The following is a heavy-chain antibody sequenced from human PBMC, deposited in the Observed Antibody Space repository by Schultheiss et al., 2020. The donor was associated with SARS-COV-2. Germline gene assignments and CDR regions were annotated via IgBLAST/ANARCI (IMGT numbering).Heavy chain of an antibody. CDR1: GFTFSDYY. CDR3: ARDRSRGNYYDSSGYRLDAFDI. V-gene: IGHV3-30*07. D-gene: IGHD3-22*01. CDR2: ISYDGSNK. J-gene: IGHJ3*02. Sequence: GGSLRLSCAASGFTFSDYYMSWIRQAPGKGLEWVAVISYDGSNKYYADSVKGRFTISRDNSKNTLYLQMNSLRAEDTAVYYCARDRSRGNYYDSSGYRLDAFDIWGQGAMVTVSS.